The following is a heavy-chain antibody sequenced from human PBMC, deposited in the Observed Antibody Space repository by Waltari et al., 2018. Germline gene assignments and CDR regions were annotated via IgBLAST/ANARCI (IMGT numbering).Heavy chain of an antibody. Sequence: QVQLVQSGAEVKKPGASVKVSCKASGYPFTSYAMHWVRQAPGQRLEWMGWINAGNGNTKYSQKFQGIVTITRDTSASTAYMELSSLRSEDTAVYYCARVGYCGGDCYSAYFDYWGQGTLVTVSS. CDR2: INAGNGNT. J-gene: IGHJ4*02. CDR3: ARVGYCGGDCYSAYFDY. D-gene: IGHD2-21*02. V-gene: IGHV1-3*01. CDR1: GYPFTSYA.